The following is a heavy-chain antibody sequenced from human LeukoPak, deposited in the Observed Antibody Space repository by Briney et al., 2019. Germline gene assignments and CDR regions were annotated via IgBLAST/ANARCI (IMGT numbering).Heavy chain of an antibody. CDR2: ISSSSSYI. CDR3: ARGDCSGGSCYQA. CDR1: GFPFHSHS. Sequence: PWGAPRLSRAAPGFPFHSHSMNLVRQAPGEGLEWVSSISSSSSYIYYADSVKGRFTISRDNAKNSLYLQMNSLRAEDTAVYYCARGDCSGGSCYQAWGQGTLVTVSS. D-gene: IGHD2-15*01. V-gene: IGHV3-21*01. J-gene: IGHJ4*02.